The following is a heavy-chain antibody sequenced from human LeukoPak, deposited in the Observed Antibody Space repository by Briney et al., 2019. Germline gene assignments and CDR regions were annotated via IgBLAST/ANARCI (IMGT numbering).Heavy chain of an antibody. CDR3: AKVIREVDMSYDY. V-gene: IGHV3-23*01. J-gene: IGHJ4*02. CDR1: GFTFSNYA. Sequence: GGSLRLSCAAPGFTFSNYAMSWVRQAPGKGLEGVSAIHYSGGSTYYADSVKGRFTISRDNSKNTLYLQMNSLRAEDTAVYYCAKVIREVDMSYDYWGQGALVTVSS. CDR2: IHYSGGST. D-gene: IGHD5-24*01.